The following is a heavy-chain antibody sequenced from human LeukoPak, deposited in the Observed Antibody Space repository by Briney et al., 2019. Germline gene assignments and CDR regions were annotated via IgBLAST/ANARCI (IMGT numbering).Heavy chain of an antibody. Sequence: PGGSLRLSCAASGFTFSSYAMSWVRQAPGKGLEWVSAISGSGGSTYYADSVKGRFTISRDNSKNTLYLQMNSLRAEDTAVYYCAKDIVVVPAAIRDAFDIWGQGTLVTVSS. J-gene: IGHJ4*02. CDR3: AKDIVVVPAAIRDAFDI. CDR1: GFTFSSYA. V-gene: IGHV3-23*01. D-gene: IGHD2-2*02. CDR2: ISGSGGST.